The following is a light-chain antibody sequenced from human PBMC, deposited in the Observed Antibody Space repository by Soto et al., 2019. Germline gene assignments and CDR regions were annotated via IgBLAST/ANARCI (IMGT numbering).Light chain of an antibody. J-gene: IGKJ4*01. CDR1: QSVSSSY. CDR3: QQYGSSPRIT. V-gene: IGKV3-20*01. Sequence: IVLTQSPGTLSLSPGARATLSCRASQSVSSSYLAWYQQKPGQAPRLLIYGASSRATGIPDRFSGSGSGTDFTLTISRLETEDFAVYYCQQYGSSPRITFGGGTKVEIK. CDR2: GAS.